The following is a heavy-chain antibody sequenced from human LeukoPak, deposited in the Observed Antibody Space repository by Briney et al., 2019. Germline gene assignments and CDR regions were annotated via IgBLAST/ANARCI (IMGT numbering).Heavy chain of an antibody. J-gene: IGHJ4*02. D-gene: IGHD3-22*01. CDR3: AKYYYDSSGYYYFDY. V-gene: IGHV3-48*01. Sequence: GGSLRLSCAASGFTFSSYSMNWVRQAPGKGLEWVSYISSSSSTMYYADSVKGRFTISRDNSKNTLYLQMNSLRAEDTAVYYCAKYYYDSSGYYYFDYWGQGTLVTVSS. CDR1: GFTFSSYS. CDR2: ISSSSSTM.